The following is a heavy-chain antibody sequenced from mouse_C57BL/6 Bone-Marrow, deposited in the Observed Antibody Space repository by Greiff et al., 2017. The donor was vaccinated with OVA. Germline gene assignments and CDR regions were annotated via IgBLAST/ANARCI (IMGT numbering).Heavy chain of an antibody. CDR1: GYTFTSYW. Sequence: EVQLQQSGTVLARPGASVKMSCKTSGYTFTSYWMHWVKQRPGQGLEWIGAIYPGNSDTSYNQKFKGKAKLTAVTSASTAYMELSSLTNEDSAVYYCTRGVTTVVPYGGYFDYWGQGTTLTVSS. V-gene: IGHV1-5*01. CDR3: TRGVTTVVPYGGYFDY. J-gene: IGHJ2*01. D-gene: IGHD1-1*01. CDR2: IYPGNSDT.